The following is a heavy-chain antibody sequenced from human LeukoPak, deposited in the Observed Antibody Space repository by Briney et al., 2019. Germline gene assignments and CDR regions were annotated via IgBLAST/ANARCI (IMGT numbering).Heavy chain of an antibody. V-gene: IGHV3-23*01. D-gene: IGHD3-10*01. CDR2: ISGGGGST. J-gene: IGHJ4*02. Sequence: PGGSLRLSCAASGFTFSTYVMTWVRQAPGKGLEWVSAISGGGGSTYYADSVKGRFTISRDNSKNTLYLQMNSLRAEDTAVYYCAKDGVWFGDLSDSNSGDYWGQGTLVTVSS. CDR1: GFTFSTYV. CDR3: AKDGVWFGDLSDSNSGDY.